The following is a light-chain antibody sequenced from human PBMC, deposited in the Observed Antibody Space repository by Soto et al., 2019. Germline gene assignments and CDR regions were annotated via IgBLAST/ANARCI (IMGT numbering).Light chain of an antibody. Sequence: EIVMTQSPDTLSVSPGERVTLSCRASQSVSTRLAWYQHKPGQSPRLLISGATTGATGIPPRFSASGSGTDFTLTISSLQAEDVAVYYCQQYYITPQTFGQGTKVDI. J-gene: IGKJ1*01. V-gene: IGKV3-15*01. CDR1: QSVSTR. CDR3: QQYYITPQT. CDR2: GAT.